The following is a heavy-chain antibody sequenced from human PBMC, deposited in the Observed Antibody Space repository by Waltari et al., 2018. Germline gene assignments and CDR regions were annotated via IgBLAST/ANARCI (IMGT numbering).Heavy chain of an antibody. V-gene: IGHV3-21*01. J-gene: IGHJ4*02. CDR3: ARELSTADDY. Sequence: EVQVVESGGGLVKPGGSLRLSCAGSGFTFSSYTMNWVRQVPGKGLEWVSSIATTGSYMDYANSVKGRFIISRDKAKNSLYLQMNSLRVEDTAVYYCARELSTADDYWGQGTLVTVSS. CDR1: GFTFSSYT. D-gene: IGHD1-26*01. CDR2: IATTGSYM.